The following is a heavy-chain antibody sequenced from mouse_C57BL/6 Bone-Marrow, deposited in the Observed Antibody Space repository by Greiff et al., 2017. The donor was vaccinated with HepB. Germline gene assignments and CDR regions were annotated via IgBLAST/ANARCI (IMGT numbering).Heavy chain of an antibody. CDR2: ISSGGDYI. V-gene: IGHV5-9-1*02. CDR3: TRESYYYGSSDFDV. CDR1: GFTFSSYA. J-gene: IGHJ1*03. Sequence: EVMLVESGEGLVKPGGSLKLSCAASGFTFSSYAMSWVRQTPEKRLEWVAYISSGGDYIYYADTVKGRITISRDNARNTLYLQMSSLKSEDTAMYYCTRESYYYGSSDFDVWGTGTTVTVSS. D-gene: IGHD1-1*01.